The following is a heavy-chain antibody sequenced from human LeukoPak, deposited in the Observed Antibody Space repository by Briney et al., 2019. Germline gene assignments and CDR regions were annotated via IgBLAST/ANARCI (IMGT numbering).Heavy chain of an antibody. V-gene: IGHV4-39*07. CDR1: GDSISRSTYY. J-gene: IGHJ6*03. CDR2: IHYSGST. D-gene: IGHD3-16*01. Sequence: SETLSLTCTVSGDSISRSTYYWGWIRQPPGKGLEWIGSIHYSGSTYYNPSLKSRVTISVDTSKNQFSLKLSSVTAADTAVYYCARETSQKGAHYMDVWGKGTTVTISS. CDR3: ARETSQKGAHYMDV.